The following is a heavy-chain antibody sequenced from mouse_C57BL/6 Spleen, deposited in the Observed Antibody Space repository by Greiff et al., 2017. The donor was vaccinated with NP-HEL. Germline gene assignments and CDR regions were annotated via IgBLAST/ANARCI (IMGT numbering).Heavy chain of an antibody. V-gene: IGHV1-80*01. CDR2: IYPGDGDT. Sequence: VQLQQSGAELVKPGASVKISCKASGYAFSSYWMNWVKQRPGKGLEWIGQIYPGDGDTNYNGKFKGKATLTADKSSSTAYMQLSSLTSEDSAVYFCARGPIYYYGSSYGGYFDVWGTGTTVTVSS. J-gene: IGHJ1*03. CDR3: ARGPIYYYGSSYGGYFDV. D-gene: IGHD1-1*01. CDR1: GYAFSSYW.